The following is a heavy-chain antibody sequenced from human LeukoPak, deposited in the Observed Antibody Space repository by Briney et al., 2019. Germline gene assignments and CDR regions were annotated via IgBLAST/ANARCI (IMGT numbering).Heavy chain of an antibody. Sequence: GGSLRLSCAASGFTFSSYTMNWVRQAPGKGLEWVSSISTSSSYIYYADSVKGRFTISRDNAKNSLYLQMNSLRAEDTALYYCARDYYGSGSYSRFDYWGQGTLVTVSS. CDR2: ISTSSSYI. V-gene: IGHV3-21*04. J-gene: IGHJ4*02. CDR1: GFTFSSYT. D-gene: IGHD3-10*01. CDR3: ARDYYGSGSYSRFDY.